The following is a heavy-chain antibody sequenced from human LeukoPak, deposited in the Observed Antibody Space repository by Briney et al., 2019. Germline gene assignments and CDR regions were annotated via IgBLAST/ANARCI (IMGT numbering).Heavy chain of an antibody. J-gene: IGHJ4*02. Sequence: PGGSLRLSCAASGFTFSSYAMSWVRQAPGKGLEWVSSISGSGGNTFYAESVKGRFTISRDNSKNTLSLQMSSLRAEDTAVYYCAKFRGVLAVLTPFDYWGQGALVTVSS. D-gene: IGHD6-19*01. CDR1: GFTFSSYA. CDR3: AKFRGVLAVLTPFDY. CDR2: ISGSGGNT. V-gene: IGHV3-23*01.